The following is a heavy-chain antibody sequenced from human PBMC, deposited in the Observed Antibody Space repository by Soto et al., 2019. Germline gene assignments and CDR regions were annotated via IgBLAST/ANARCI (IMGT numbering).Heavy chain of an antibody. Sequence: VQLVESGGGVVQPGRSLRLSCAASGFTFSDYAMHWVRQAPGKGLEWVAVVSHDGRNTHYADSVKCRFTISRDSSKNTVSLEMTSLRAEDTDVYYCAKGGRQWLVTSDFNYWGQGALVTVSS. CDR1: GFTFSDYA. J-gene: IGHJ4*02. CDR2: VSHDGRNT. CDR3: AKGGRQWLVTSDFNY. V-gene: IGHV3-30*18. D-gene: IGHD6-19*01.